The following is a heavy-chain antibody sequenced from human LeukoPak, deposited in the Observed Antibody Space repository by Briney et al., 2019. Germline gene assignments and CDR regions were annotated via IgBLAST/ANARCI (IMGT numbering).Heavy chain of an antibody. CDR1: GFTFSSYS. V-gene: IGHV3-48*01. Sequence: GGSLRLSCAASGFTFSSYSMNWVRQAPGKGLVWVSYISSTSSTTYYAHSVKGRFNISRDNDKNSLYLQMNSLKAEDTAVYSCAKQNTYYDILTGYSSYYMDVCGKGPTVTVSS. CDR3: AKQNTYYDILTGYSSYYMDV. D-gene: IGHD3-9*01. J-gene: IGHJ6*03. CDR2: ISSTSSTT.